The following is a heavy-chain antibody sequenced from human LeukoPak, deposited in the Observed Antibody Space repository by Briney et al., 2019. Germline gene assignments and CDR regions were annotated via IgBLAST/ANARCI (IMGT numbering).Heavy chain of an antibody. CDR3: AREGTAGTNLNWFDP. D-gene: IGHD1-1*01. Sequence: SETLSLTCTVSGDSMSSDCWSWIRQPPGKGLEWIGYISYSGSTNFNPSPKSRVTISVDTSKNQFSLKLSSVTAADTAVYYCAREGTAGTNLNWFDPWGQGTLVTVSS. CDR1: GDSMSSDC. J-gene: IGHJ5*02. CDR2: ISYSGST. V-gene: IGHV4-59*01.